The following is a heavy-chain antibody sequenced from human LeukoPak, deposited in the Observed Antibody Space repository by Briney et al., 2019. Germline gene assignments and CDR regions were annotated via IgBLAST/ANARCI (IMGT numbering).Heavy chain of an antibody. V-gene: IGHV1-18*01. CDR1: GYTFTSYG. CDR2: ISAYNGNT. J-gene: IGHJ4*02. Sequence: ASVKVSCKASGYTFTSYGISWVRQAPGQGLEWMGWISAYNGNTNYAQKPQGRVTMTTDTSTSTAYMELRSLRSDDTAVYYCARYYDFWSGYYREEYYFDYWGQGTLVSVSS. D-gene: IGHD3-3*01. CDR3: ARYYDFWSGYYREEYYFDY.